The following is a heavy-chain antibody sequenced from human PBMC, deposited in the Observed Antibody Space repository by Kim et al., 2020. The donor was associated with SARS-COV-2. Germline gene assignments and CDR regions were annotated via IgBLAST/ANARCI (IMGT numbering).Heavy chain of an antibody. CDR1: GYTFTSYA. J-gene: IGHJ2*01. D-gene: IGHD5-12*01. CDR3: ARVRVATIYKDLGYFDL. Sequence: ASVKVSCKASGYTFTSYAMHWVRQAPGQRLEWMGWINAGNGNTKYSQKFQGRVTITRDTSASTAYMELSSLRSEDTAVYYCARVRVATIYKDLGYFDLWGRGTLVTVSS. CDR2: INAGNGNT. V-gene: IGHV1-3*01.